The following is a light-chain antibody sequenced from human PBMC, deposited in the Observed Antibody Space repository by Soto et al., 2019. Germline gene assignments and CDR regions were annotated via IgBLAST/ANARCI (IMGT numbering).Light chain of an antibody. Sequence: QSALTQPASVSGSPGQSITISCTGTSHDIGGYDFVSWYQQYPGRAPRLLISEVTRRPSGVSSRFSGSKSGNTASLTISGLQAEDEADYYCSSYTSGSTPYVFGTGAKLTVL. CDR3: SSYTSGSTPYV. V-gene: IGLV2-14*01. J-gene: IGLJ1*01. CDR1: SHDIGGYDF. CDR2: EVT.